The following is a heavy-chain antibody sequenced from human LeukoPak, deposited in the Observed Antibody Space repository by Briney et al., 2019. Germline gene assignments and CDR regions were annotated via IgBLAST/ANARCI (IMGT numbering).Heavy chain of an antibody. CDR3: AKKYSSSWYWDY. CDR2: IYHSGST. CDR1: GGSISSSNW. V-gene: IGHV4-4*02. Sequence: SGTLSLTCAVSGGSISSSNWWSWVRQPPGKELEWIGEIYHSGSTNYNPSLKSRVTISVDKSKNQFSLKLSSVTAADTAVYYCAKKYSSSWYWDYWGQGTLVTVSS. J-gene: IGHJ4*02. D-gene: IGHD6-13*01.